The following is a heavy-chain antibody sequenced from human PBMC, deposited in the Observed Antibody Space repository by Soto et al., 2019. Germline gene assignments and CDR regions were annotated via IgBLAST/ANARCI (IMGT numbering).Heavy chain of an antibody. J-gene: IGHJ6*02. CDR3: ASFTSMGMDV. Sequence: QVQLVQSGAEVKKPGSSVKVSCKASGGTFSSYTISWVRQAPGQGLEWMGRIIPILGIANYAQKFQGRVTITADKATSTAYMELSSLRAEDTAVYYCASFTSMGMDVWGQGTTVTVSS. D-gene: IGHD3-3*01. CDR1: GGTFSSYT. CDR2: IIPILGIA. V-gene: IGHV1-69*02.